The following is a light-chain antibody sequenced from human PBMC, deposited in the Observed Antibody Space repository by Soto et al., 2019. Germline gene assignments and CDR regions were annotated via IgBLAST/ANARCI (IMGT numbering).Light chain of an antibody. V-gene: IGKV1-39*01. CDR2: AAS. CDR3: QQSYSTLPWT. CDR1: QSISSY. Sequence: DLQMTQSPSSLSASVGDRVTITCRASQSISSYLNWYQQKPGKAPKLLIYAASILQSGVPSRFSGSGSGTDFTLTISSLQPEDFATYYCQQSYSTLPWTFGQGTKVEIK. J-gene: IGKJ1*01.